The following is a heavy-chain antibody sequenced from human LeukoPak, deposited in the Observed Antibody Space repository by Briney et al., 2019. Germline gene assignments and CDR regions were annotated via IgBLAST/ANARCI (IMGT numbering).Heavy chain of an antibody. Sequence: SETLSLTCTVSGGSISSGSHYWSWNRQPAGKGLEWIGRIYSSGNTNFNPSLKSRVTISLDTSKNQFSLNLSSVTAADTAVYYCAGEVGGSWFDPWGLGTLVTVSS. CDR2: IYSSGNT. V-gene: IGHV4-61*02. CDR3: AGEVGGSWFDP. J-gene: IGHJ5*02. CDR1: GGSISSGSHY. D-gene: IGHD1-26*01.